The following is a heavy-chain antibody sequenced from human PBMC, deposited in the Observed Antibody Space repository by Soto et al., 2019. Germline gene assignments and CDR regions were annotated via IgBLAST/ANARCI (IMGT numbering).Heavy chain of an antibody. CDR2: ISYDGSNK. CDR3: VKDRSVLAATPYDY. J-gene: IGHJ4*02. V-gene: IGHV3-30*18. Sequence: GGSLRLSCAASGFTFSSYGMHWVRQAPGKGLEWVAVISYDGSNKYYADSVKGRFTISRDNSKNTLYLQMNSLRAEDTAVYYCVKDRSVLAATPYDYWGQGTLVTVSS. D-gene: IGHD2-15*01. CDR1: GFTFSSYG.